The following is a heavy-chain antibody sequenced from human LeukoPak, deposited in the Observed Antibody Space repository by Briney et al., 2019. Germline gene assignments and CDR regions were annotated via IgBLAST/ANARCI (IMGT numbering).Heavy chain of an antibody. J-gene: IGHJ4*02. CDR2: INHSGST. CDR3: ASHYYDSSGYYYFDY. V-gene: IGHV4-34*01. Sequence: SETLSLTCAVYGGSFSGYYWSWIRQPPGKGLEWNGEINHSGSTNYNPSLKSRVTISVDTSKNQFSLKLSSVTAADTAVYYCASHYYDSSGYYYFDYWGQGTLVTVSS. D-gene: IGHD3-22*01. CDR1: GGSFSGYY.